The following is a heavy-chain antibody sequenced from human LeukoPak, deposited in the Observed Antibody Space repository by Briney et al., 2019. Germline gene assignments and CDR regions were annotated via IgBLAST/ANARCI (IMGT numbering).Heavy chain of an antibody. CDR1: GGSFSGYY. Sequence: SETLSLTCAVYGGSFSGYYWSWIRQPPGKGLEWIGEINHSGSTNYNPSLKSRVTISVDTSKNQFSLKLSSVTAADTAVYYCARLAVGETFGDYWGQETLVTVSS. V-gene: IGHV4-34*01. CDR3: ARLAVGETFGDY. D-gene: IGHD6-19*01. CDR2: INHSGST. J-gene: IGHJ4*02.